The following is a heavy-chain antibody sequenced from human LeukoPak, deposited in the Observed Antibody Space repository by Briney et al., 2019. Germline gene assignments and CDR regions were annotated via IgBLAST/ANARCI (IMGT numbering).Heavy chain of an antibody. Sequence: PGGALSLSCAASGLIYSNYVMDWVRQAPGKGLEWVSTICCSGGSTYYAESVKGPFTISRDNSKSTLYLQMNSLRAEDTAIYYCARLPTGFPNWFDFWGQGTLVTVSS. CDR2: ICCSGGST. CDR3: ARLPTGFPNWFDF. V-gene: IGHV3-23*01. CDR1: GLIYSNYV. D-gene: IGHD3-9*01. J-gene: IGHJ5*01.